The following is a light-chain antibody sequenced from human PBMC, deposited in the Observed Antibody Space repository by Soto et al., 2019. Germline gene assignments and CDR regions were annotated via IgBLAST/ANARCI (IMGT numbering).Light chain of an antibody. CDR3: AAWDDSLSGVV. CDR1: SSNIGSNY. CDR2: RNN. V-gene: IGLV1-47*01. Sequence: QTVVTQPPSASGTPGQRVTISCSGSSSNIGSNYVYWYQQLPGTAPKLLIYRNNYRPSGVPDRFSGSKSGTSASLAISGLRCEDEADYFCAAWDDSLSGVVFGGGTKLTVL. J-gene: IGLJ2*01.